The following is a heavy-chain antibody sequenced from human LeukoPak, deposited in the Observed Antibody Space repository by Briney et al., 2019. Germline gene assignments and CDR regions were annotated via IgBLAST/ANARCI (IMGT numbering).Heavy chain of an antibody. CDR2: ISSSSNYI. CDR1: GFTFSGYS. Sequence: GGSLRLSCAASGFTFSGYSMNWVRQAPGKGLEWVSSISSSSNYIYYADSVTGRFTISRDNAKNSLFLQMNSLRAEDTAVYYCARGGSSGSFDYWGQGTLVIVSS. J-gene: IGHJ4*02. V-gene: IGHV3-21*01. CDR3: ARGGSSGSFDY. D-gene: IGHD6-19*01.